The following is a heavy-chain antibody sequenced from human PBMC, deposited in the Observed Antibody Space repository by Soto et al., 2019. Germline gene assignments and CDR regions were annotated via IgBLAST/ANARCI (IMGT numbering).Heavy chain of an antibody. CDR3: ARTELGLWFGESTYYYYGMDV. CDR2: IDPSDSYT. J-gene: IGHJ6*02. Sequence: PGESLKISCKGSGYSFTSYWISWVRQMPGKGLEWMGRIDPSDSYTNYSPSFQGHVTISADKSISTAYLQWSSLKASDTAMYSCARTELGLWFGESTYYYYGMDVWGQGATVTLSS. V-gene: IGHV5-10-1*01. CDR1: GYSFTSYW. D-gene: IGHD3-10*01.